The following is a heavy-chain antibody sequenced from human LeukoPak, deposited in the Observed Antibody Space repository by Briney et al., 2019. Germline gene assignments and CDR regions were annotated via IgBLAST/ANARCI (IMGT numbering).Heavy chain of an antibody. D-gene: IGHD3-16*01. CDR3: ARVDYPGAEYLRH. Sequence: SETLSLTCAVYGESFSGYFWTWIRQPPGKGLEWLGEINDSGSTNYNPSLKSRVTISVDTSKNQFSLRLTSVTAADSAVYYCARVDYPGAEYLRHWGRGTLVTVPS. CDR1: GESFSGYF. CDR2: INDSGST. J-gene: IGHJ1*01. V-gene: IGHV4-34*01.